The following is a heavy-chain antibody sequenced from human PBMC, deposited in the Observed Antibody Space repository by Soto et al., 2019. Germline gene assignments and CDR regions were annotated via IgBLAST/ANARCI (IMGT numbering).Heavy chain of an antibody. CDR1: GFTFASYA. CDR3: AKAMYFDFPPNGCDL. J-gene: IGHJ3*01. CDR2: ISWNSGTV. Sequence: EVQLVESGGGLVQPGRSLTLSCAASGFTFASYAMHWVRQAPGKGLEWVSGISWNSGTVGYADFVKGRFTIYGDNDKNSRLLKLSSQSAVVTSLYYCAKAMYFDFPPNGCDLWGQGTMVTVSS. D-gene: IGHD3-3*01. V-gene: IGHV3-9*01.